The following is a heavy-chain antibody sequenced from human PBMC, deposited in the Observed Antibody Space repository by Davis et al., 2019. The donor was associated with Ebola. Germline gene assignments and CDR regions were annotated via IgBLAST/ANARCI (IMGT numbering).Heavy chain of an antibody. CDR2: SHYSGST. CDR3: ASQSSTYYYDSSGYYSRAEYFQH. Sequence: SETLSLTCTVSGVSITSYYWSWVRQPPGKGLEWIGYSHYSGSTNYNPSLKSRVTLSVDTSKNQFSLKLSSVTAADTAVYYCASQSSTYYYDSSGYYSRAEYFQHWGQGTLVTVSS. V-gene: IGHV4-59*08. CDR1: GVSITSYY. D-gene: IGHD3-22*01. J-gene: IGHJ1*01.